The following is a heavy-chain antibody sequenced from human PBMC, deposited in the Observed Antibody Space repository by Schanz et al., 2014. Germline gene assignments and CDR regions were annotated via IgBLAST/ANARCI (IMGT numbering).Heavy chain of an antibody. V-gene: IGHV4-59*04. CDR3: ARVKGEFDY. CDR1: GFTFSDYW. CDR2: IYYSGTT. Sequence: QGQLVESGGGVVQPGGSLRLSCTASGFTFSDYWMSWVRQAPGKGLEWIGGIYYSGTTYYNPSLKSRLTMSVDTSKNQFSRKLSSVPAADTAVYYCARVKGEFDYWGQGTLVNVSS. J-gene: IGHJ4*02. D-gene: IGHD3-16*01.